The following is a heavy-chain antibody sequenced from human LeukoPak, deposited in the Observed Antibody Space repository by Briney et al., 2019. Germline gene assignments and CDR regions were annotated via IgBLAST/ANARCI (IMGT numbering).Heavy chain of an antibody. V-gene: IGHV4-59*01. Sequence: SETLSLTCTVSGGSISSYYWSWIRQSPGKGLEWIGYVDNSGSTNYNPSLKSRVIISVDTSKNQFSLKLTSVTAGDTAVYSCARTHYYDSSGDFYDTYYFDYWGRGTLVTVSS. CDR1: GGSISSYY. D-gene: IGHD3-22*01. CDR3: ARTHYYDSSGDFYDTYYFDY. CDR2: VDNSGST. J-gene: IGHJ4*02.